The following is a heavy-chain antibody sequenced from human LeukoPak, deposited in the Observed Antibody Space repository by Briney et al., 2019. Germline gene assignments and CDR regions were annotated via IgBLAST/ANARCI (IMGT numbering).Heavy chain of an antibody. D-gene: IGHD2-2*01. J-gene: IGHJ5*02. CDR2: ISAYNGNT. CDR3: ARDLKRYCSSTSCPGGFDP. V-gene: IGHV1-18*01. CDR1: GYTFTSYG. Sequence: ASVKVFCKASGYTFTSYGISWVRQAPGQGLEWMGWISAYNGNTNYAQKLQGRVTMTTDTSTSTAYMELRSLRSDDTAVYYCARDLKRYCSSTSCPGGFDPWGQGTLVTVSS.